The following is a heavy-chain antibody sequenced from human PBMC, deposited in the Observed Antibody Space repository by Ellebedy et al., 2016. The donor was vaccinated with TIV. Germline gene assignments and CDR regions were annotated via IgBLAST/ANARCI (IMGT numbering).Heavy chain of an antibody. CDR1: GFTFSSYG. D-gene: IGHD1-26*01. J-gene: IGHJ4*02. Sequence: GESLKISXAASGFTFSSYGMHWVRQAPGKGLEWVAVIWYDGSNKYYADSVKGRFTISRDNSKNTLYLQMNSLRAEDTAVYYCAKDTGAITHFDYWGQGTLVTVSS. V-gene: IGHV3-33*06. CDR2: IWYDGSNK. CDR3: AKDTGAITHFDY.